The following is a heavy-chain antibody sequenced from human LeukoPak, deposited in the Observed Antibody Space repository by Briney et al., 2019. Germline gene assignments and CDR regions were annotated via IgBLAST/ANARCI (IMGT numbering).Heavy chain of an antibody. CDR2: IYHSGST. V-gene: IGHV4-30-2*01. CDR1: GGSISSGGYS. J-gene: IGHJ2*01. CDR3: ASQYYYDSSGYYPPGWYFDL. D-gene: IGHD3-22*01. Sequence: SETLSLTCAVSGGSISSGGYSWSWIRQPPGKGLEWIGYIYHSGSTNYNPSLKSRVTISVDTSKNQFSLKLSSVTAADTAVYYCASQYYYDSSGYYPPGWYFDLWGRGTLVTVSS.